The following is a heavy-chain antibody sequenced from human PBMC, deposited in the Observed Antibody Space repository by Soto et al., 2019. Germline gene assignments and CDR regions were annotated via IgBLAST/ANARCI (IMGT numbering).Heavy chain of an antibody. J-gene: IGHJ5*02. CDR1: GVSIGSPNW. D-gene: IGHD2-8*01. Sequence: TLSLTCAVSGVSIGSPNWWTWVRQAPGKGLEWIGEMWPSGGTTYNPSLRNRVTISVDNSKNHLSLTLTSVTAADTAIYYCARCLHCSNGGRFAPWGQGALVTVSS. V-gene: IGHV4-4*02. CDR3: ARCLHCSNGGRFAP. CDR2: MWPSGGT.